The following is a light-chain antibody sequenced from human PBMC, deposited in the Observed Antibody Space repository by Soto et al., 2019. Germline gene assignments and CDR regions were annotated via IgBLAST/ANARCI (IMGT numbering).Light chain of an antibody. CDR3: QQYYSTPIT. J-gene: IGKJ5*01. Sequence: DIVLIQSPDSLAVSLGERASINCKSSQSVLFNSNNKNYVAWFQQKPGQPPKLLIYWASTRESGVPDRFSGYASGTDFTLTISSLQAEDVAVYYCQQYYSTPITFGQGTRLEI. CDR1: QSVLFNSNNKNY. CDR2: WAS. V-gene: IGKV4-1*01.